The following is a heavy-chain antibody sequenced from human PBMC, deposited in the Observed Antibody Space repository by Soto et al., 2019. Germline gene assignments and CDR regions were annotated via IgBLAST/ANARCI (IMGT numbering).Heavy chain of an antibody. CDR1: GGSISSYY. CDR3: ARRYGGNFDY. D-gene: IGHD1-26*01. Sequence: SETLSLTCTVSGGSISSYYWSWIRQPPGKGLEWIGYIYYSGSTNYNPSLKSRVTISVDTSKNQFTLKLSSVTAADTAVYYCARRYGGNFDYWGQGTLVTVSS. CDR2: IYYSGST. V-gene: IGHV4-59*01. J-gene: IGHJ4*02.